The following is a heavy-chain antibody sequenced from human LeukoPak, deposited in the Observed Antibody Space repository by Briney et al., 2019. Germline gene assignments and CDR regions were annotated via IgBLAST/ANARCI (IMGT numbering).Heavy chain of an antibody. CDR2: ISGSGGST. Sequence: PGGSLRLSCAASGFTFSSYAMSWVRQAPGKGLEWVSAISGSGGSTYYADSVKGRFTISRDNSKNTLYLQMNSLRAEDTAVYYCANTMVRGVAPNYGGQGTLVTVSA. CDR1: GFTFSSYA. CDR3: ANTMVRGVAPNY. D-gene: IGHD3-10*01. J-gene: IGHJ4*02. V-gene: IGHV3-23*01.